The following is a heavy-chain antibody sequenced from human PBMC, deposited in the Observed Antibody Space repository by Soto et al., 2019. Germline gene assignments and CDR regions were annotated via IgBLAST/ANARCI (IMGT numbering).Heavy chain of an antibody. CDR2: ISWDGSGT. V-gene: IGHV3-43*01. Sequence: DVQLVESGGVVVQPGGSLRLSCAASGFTFDDYTMHWVRQAPGKGLEWVSLISWDGSGTYYADSVKGRFTISRDNSKNSLYLQMNSLRTEDTALYYCAKDFYYGSGSYTGSGAFDIWGQGTMVTVSS. D-gene: IGHD3-10*01. CDR3: AKDFYYGSGSYTGSGAFDI. CDR1: GFTFDDYT. J-gene: IGHJ3*02.